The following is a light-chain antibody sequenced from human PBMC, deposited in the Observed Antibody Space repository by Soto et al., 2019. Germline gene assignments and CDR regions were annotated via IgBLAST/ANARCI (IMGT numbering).Light chain of an antibody. CDR3: SSYAGSNTVL. CDR1: SSDVGSYNY. V-gene: IGLV2-8*01. J-gene: IGLJ2*01. CDR2: EVS. Sequence: QSVLTQPPSASGSPGQSVTISCTGTSSDVGSYNYVSWYQQLPGKAPKLMISEVSKRPSGVPDRLSGSKSGNTASLTVSGLQAEDEAVYYCSSYAGSNTVLFGGGTKLTVL.